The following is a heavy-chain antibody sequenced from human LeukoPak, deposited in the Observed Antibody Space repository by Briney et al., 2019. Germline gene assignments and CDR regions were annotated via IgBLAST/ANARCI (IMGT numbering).Heavy chain of an antibody. V-gene: IGHV1-69*04. CDR2: IIPILGIA. Sequence: SSVNVSCKASGGTFSSYTISWVRQAPGQGLEWMGRIIPILGIANYAQKFQGRVTITADKSTSTAYMELSSLRSEDTAVDYCARDLGFYDFWSGPLNAFDIWGQGTMVTVSS. D-gene: IGHD3-3*01. J-gene: IGHJ3*02. CDR1: GGTFSSYT. CDR3: ARDLGFYDFWSGPLNAFDI.